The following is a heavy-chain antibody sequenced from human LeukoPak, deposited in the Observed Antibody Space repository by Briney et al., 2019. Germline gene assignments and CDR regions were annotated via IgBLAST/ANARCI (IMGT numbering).Heavy chain of an antibody. CDR2: IYTSGST. CDR1: GDSISSGSYY. J-gene: IGHJ4*02. Sequence: SGTLSLTCTVSGDSISSGSYYWRWIRQPAGKGLEWIGRIYTSGSTNYHPSLKSRVTISVDTSKNQFSLKLSSVTAADTAVYYCARGTTYNQYYYDSSAYYSFDYWGQGTLVTVSS. CDR3: ARGTTYNQYYYDSSAYYSFDY. D-gene: IGHD3-22*01. V-gene: IGHV4-61*02.